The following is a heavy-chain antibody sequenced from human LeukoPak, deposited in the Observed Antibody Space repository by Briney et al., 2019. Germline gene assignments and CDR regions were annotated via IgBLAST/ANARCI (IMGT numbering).Heavy chain of an antibody. V-gene: IGHV3-9*01. J-gene: IGHJ6*02. CDR3: AKDLSPLYYYYGMDV. CDR2: ISWNSGSI. CDR1: GFTFDDYA. Sequence: GRSLRLSCAAYGFTFDDYAMHWVRQAPGKGLEWVSGISWNSGSIGYADSVKGRFTISRDNSKNTLYLQMNSLSAEDTAVYYCAKDLSPLYYYYGMDVWGQGTTVTVSS.